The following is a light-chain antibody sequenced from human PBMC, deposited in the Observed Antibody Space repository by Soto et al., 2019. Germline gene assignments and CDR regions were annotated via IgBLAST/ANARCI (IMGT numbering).Light chain of an antibody. J-gene: IGLJ3*02. CDR1: SSDVGGCNY. CDR2: EVS. V-gene: IGLV2-8*01. Sequence: QSALTQPPSASGSPGQSVTISCTGTSSDVGGCNYVSWYQQHPGKAPKLMIYEVSKRPSGVPDRFSGSKSGNTASLTVSGLQAEDEADYYCSSYAGSNNLVFGGGTTLTVL. CDR3: SSYAGSNNLV.